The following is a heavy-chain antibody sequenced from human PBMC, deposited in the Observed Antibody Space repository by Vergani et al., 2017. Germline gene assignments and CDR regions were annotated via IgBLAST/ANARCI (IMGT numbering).Heavy chain of an antibody. D-gene: IGHD1-26*01. CDR2: IYSGGST. J-gene: IGHJ4*02. CDR1: GFTFSDYY. CDR3: AAELPIDY. Sequence: VQLVESGGGLVKHGGSLRLSCAASGFTFSDYYMSWVRQAPGKGLEWGSVIYSGGSTYYANSVKGRFTISRDNSKNTLYLQMNSLRAEDTAVYYCAAELPIDYWGQGTLVTVSS. V-gene: IGHV3-66*02.